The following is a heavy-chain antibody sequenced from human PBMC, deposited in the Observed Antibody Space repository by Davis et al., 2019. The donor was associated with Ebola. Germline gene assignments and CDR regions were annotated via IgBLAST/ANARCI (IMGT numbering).Heavy chain of an antibody. CDR3: ARGRWLLGYYFDY. Sequence: GESLKISCTASGFTFSSYSMNRVRQAPGKGLEWVSSISSSSSYIYYADSVKGRFTISRDNAKNSLYLQMNSLRAEDTAVYYCARGRWLLGYYFDYWGQGTLVTVSS. J-gene: IGHJ4*02. CDR1: GFTFSSYS. V-gene: IGHV3-21*01. D-gene: IGHD5-12*01. CDR2: ISSSSSYI.